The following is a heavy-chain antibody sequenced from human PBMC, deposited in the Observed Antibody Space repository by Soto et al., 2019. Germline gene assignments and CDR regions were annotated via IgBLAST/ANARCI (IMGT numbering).Heavy chain of an antibody. CDR1: GYTFTSYG. D-gene: IGHD6-19*01. J-gene: IGHJ4*02. V-gene: IGHV1-18*04. CDR2: ISAYNGNT. CDR3: AREAVAGTTYFDF. Sequence: ASVKVSCKASGYTFTSYGISWVRQAPGQGFEWMGWISAYNGNTNYAQKLQGRVTMTTDTSTSTAYMELRSLRSEDAAVYYCAREAVAGTTYFDFRGQGALVTVSS.